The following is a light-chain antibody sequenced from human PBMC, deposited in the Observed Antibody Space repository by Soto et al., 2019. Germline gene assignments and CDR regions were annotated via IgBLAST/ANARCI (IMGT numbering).Light chain of an antibody. V-gene: IGKV3-15*01. CDR1: QSVSSN. J-gene: IGKJ1*01. CDR3: QQYNNWTPWT. Sequence: MVRMQSPAPLSVSPGERASLYCRASQSVSSNLAWYQQKPGQPPRLLMYGASTRATGVPARFSGSGSGTEFTLTISSLQSEDFAVYYCQQYNNWTPWTFGQGTKVDIK. CDR2: GAS.